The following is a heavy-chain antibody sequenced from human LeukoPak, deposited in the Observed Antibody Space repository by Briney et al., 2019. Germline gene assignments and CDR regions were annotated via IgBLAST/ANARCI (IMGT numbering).Heavy chain of an antibody. CDR1: GGTFSSYA. Sequence: SVKVSCKASGGTFSSYAISWVRQAPGQGLEWMGRIIPIFGTANYAQKFLGRVTITTDESTSTAYMELSSLRSEDTAVYYCGARHYYYMDVWGKGTTVTVSS. CDR3: GARHYYYMDV. J-gene: IGHJ6*03. V-gene: IGHV1-69*05. CDR2: IIPIFGTA.